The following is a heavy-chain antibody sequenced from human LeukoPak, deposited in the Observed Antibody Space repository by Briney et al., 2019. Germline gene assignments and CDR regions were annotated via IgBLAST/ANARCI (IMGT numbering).Heavy chain of an antibody. Sequence: SETLSLTCTVSGGSISSGDYYWSWIRQPPGKGLEWIGYIYYSGSTYYNPSLKSRVTISVDTSKNQFSLKLSSVTAADTAVYYCARVNGYCSSTSCSSFFDYWGQGTRVTVSS. V-gene: IGHV4-30-4*08. J-gene: IGHJ4*02. D-gene: IGHD2-2*01. CDR2: IYYSGST. CDR1: GGSISSGDYY. CDR3: ARVNGYCSSTSCSSFFDY.